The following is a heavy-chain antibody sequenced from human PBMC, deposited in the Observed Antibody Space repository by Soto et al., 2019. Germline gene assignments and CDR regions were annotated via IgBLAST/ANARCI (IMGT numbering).Heavy chain of an antibody. J-gene: IGHJ4*02. CDR1: GFTFSSYA. CDR2: ISSGSSDT. CDR3: ARVAY. Sequence: GGSLRLSCAASGFTFSSYAMNWVRQVPGKGLEWVASISSGSSDTWYADSVKGRFIISRDNAQNSLFLQMNTLRPEDTAMYYCARVAYWGPGTQVTVSS. V-gene: IGHV3-21*01.